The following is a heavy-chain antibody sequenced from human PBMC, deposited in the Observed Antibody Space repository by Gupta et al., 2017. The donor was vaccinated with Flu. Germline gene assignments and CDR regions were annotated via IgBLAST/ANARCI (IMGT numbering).Heavy chain of an antibody. J-gene: IGHJ6*02. V-gene: IGHV3-23*01. D-gene: IGHD2-15*01. CDR1: GFPFSTYA. CDR3: AKHGIAYGMDV. Sequence: EVQLLESGGGLVSPGGSLRLSCASSGFPFSTYAMGWVRQAPGRGLEWVSAISSGGGFTYYADSVKGRFTISTDTSKNTLFLQMDSLRAEDTAKYYCAKHGIAYGMDVWGRGTTVTVSS. CDR2: ISSGGGFT.